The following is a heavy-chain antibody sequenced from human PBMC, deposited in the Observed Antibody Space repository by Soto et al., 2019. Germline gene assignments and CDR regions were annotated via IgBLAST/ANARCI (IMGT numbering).Heavy chain of an antibody. CDR2: ISGSGGST. Sequence: GGSLRLSCAASGFTFSSYAMSWVRQAPGKGLEWVSAISGSGGSTYYADSVKGRFTISRDNSKNTLYLQMNSLRAEDTAVYYCAKEQPYYDFWSGYFDYWGQGTLVTVSS. CDR1: GFTFSSYA. J-gene: IGHJ4*02. D-gene: IGHD3-3*01. CDR3: AKEQPYYDFWSGYFDY. V-gene: IGHV3-23*01.